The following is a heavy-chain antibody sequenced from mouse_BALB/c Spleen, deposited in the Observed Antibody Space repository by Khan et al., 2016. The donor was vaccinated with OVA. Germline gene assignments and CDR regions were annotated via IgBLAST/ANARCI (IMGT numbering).Heavy chain of an antibody. J-gene: IGHJ4*01. CDR2: ISSGGHYT. CDR3: ARSLVDYHAMDY. D-gene: IGHD2-2*01. CDR1: GFTFSSYA. V-gene: IGHV5-9-3*01. Sequence: EVELVASGGGLVKPGGSLKLSCSVSGFTFSSYAMSWVRQTPEKRLEWVATISSGGHYTFYPDSVKGRFTISRDNAKNTLYLQMSRRRSEDTAMYYCARSLVDYHAMDYWGQGTSVTVSS.